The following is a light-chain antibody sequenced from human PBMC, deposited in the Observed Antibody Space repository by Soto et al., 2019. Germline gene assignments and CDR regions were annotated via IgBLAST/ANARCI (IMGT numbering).Light chain of an antibody. Sequence: AIQMTQSPSSFSASTGDRVTISCRATQDISNYLAWYQQKPVKAPKLLIYRASVLESGVPSRFIGGGSGTNFSLIINHLHDEDLATYYCQQYNSFPQTFGQGTKLEIK. CDR2: RAS. J-gene: IGKJ2*01. CDR3: QQYNSFPQT. CDR1: QDISNY. V-gene: IGKV1-8*01.